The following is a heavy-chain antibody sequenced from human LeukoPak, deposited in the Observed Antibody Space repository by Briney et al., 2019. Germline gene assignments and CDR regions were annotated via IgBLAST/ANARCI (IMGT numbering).Heavy chain of an antibody. D-gene: IGHD3-22*01. CDR2: IHYSGST. V-gene: IGHV4-59*05. CDR3: ARQGYTYYYDSSGYYPFDY. CDR1: GDSISSYY. Sequence: SETLSLTCTVSGDSISSYYWSWMRQPPGKGLEWIGSIHYSGSTYYNPSLKSRVTISVDTSKNQFSLKLSSVTAADTAVYYCARQGYTYYYDSSGYYPFDYWGQGTLVTVSS. J-gene: IGHJ4*02.